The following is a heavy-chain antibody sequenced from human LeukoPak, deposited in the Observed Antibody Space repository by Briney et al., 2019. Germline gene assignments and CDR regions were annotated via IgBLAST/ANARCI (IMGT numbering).Heavy chain of an antibody. D-gene: IGHD3-22*01. CDR3: ARDLVVITARNFDY. CDR1: GGSISSSSYY. J-gene: IGHJ4*02. CDR2: IYYSGST. Sequence: SETLSLTCTVSGGSISSSSYYWGWIRQPPGKGLEWIGSIYYSGSTYYNPSLKSRVTISVDTSKNQFSLKLSSVTAAGTAVYYCARDLVVITARNFDYWGQGTLVTVSS. V-gene: IGHV4-39*07.